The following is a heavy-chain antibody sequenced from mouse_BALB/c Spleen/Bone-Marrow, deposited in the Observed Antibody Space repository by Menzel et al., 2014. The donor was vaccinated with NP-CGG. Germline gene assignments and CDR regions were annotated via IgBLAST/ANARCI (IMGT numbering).Heavy chain of an antibody. J-gene: IGHJ2*02. CDR2: ILPGSGST. V-gene: IGHV1-9*01. CDR1: GYTFSSYW. Sequence: VKLMESGAELMKPGASVKISCKATGYTFSSYWIEWVKQRPGHGLEWIGEILPGSGSTNYNEKFKGKATFTADTSSSTAYMQLSSLTSEDSAVYYCARSTGTWDYWGQGTSLTGSS. CDR3: ARSTGTWDY. D-gene: IGHD4-1*02.